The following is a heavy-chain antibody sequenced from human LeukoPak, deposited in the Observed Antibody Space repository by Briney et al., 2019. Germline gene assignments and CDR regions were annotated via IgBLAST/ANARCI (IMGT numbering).Heavy chain of an antibody. Sequence: GGSLRLSCAASGFTFSDYYMSWIRQAPGKGLEWVSSISSSSSYIYYADSVKGRFTISRDNAKNSLYLQMNSLRAEDTAVYYCASPYSSGFYGMDVWGQGTTVTVSS. CDR1: GFTFSDYY. V-gene: IGHV3-11*06. CDR3: ASPYSSGFYGMDV. D-gene: IGHD6-19*01. CDR2: ISSSSSYI. J-gene: IGHJ6*02.